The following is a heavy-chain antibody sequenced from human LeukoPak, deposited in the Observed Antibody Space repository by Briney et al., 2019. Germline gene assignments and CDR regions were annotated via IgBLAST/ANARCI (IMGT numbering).Heavy chain of an antibody. CDR1: GYTFTNYG. Sequence: GASVKVSCKASGYTFTNYGISWVRQAPGQGLEWMGWISGYNGKTKDAQKLQGRVTMTTDTSTSTAYMELRSLRSGDTAVYYCARAVGDFWSGYRDFDYWGQGTLVTVSS. V-gene: IGHV1-18*01. D-gene: IGHD3-3*01. J-gene: IGHJ4*02. CDR2: ISGYNGKT. CDR3: ARAVGDFWSGYRDFDY.